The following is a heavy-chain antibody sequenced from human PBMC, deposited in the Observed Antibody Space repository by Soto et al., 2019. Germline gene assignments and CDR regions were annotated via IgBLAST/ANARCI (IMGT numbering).Heavy chain of an antibody. CDR2: IYYSGST. CDR3: ARQEVGYDISTGYFLRWFDP. V-gene: IGHV4-61*05. CDR1: GGSISSSSYY. J-gene: IGHJ5*02. D-gene: IGHD3-9*01. Sequence: SETLSLTCTVSGGSISSSSYYWGWIRQPPGKGLEWIGYIYYSGSTNYNPSLKSRVTISVDTSKNQFSLKLSSVTAADTAVYYFARQEVGYDISTGYFLRWFDPWGQGTLVTVSS.